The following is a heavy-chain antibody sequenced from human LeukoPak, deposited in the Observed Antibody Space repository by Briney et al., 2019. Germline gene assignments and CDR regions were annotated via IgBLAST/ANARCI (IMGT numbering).Heavy chain of an antibody. Sequence: ASVKVSCKASGYTFTSYGISWVRQAPGQGLEWMGWISAYNGNTNYAQKLQGRVTMTTDTSTSTAYMELGSLRSDDTAVYYCARDNGDYEYYYYGMDVWGQGTTVTVSS. J-gene: IGHJ6*02. D-gene: IGHD4-17*01. CDR1: GYTFTSYG. CDR2: ISAYNGNT. V-gene: IGHV1-18*01. CDR3: ARDNGDYEYYYYGMDV.